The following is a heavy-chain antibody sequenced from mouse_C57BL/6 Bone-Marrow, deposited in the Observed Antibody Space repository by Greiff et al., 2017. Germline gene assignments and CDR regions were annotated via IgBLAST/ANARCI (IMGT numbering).Heavy chain of an antibody. Sequence: QVQLQQSGAELVRPGASVKLSCKASGYTFTDYYINWVKQRPGQGLEWIARIYPGSGNTYYNEKFKGKATLTAEKSSSTAYRQISILTAEDSAVSCCARRSYINVWGTGTTITVSS. CDR3: ARRSYINV. CDR2: IYPGSGNT. J-gene: IGHJ1*03. CDR1: GYTFTDYY. V-gene: IGHV1-76*01.